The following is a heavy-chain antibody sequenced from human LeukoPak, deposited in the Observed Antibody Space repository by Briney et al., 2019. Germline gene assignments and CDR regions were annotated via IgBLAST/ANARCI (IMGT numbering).Heavy chain of an antibody. D-gene: IGHD3-22*01. CDR3: AKDRVVVFSSVER. V-gene: IGHV3-23*01. CDR1: GFTFSSYA. CDR2: ISGSGGST. Sequence: GGSLSLPCTASGFTFSSYAVSWVRQAPGKGLEWVSAISGSGGSTYYADSVKGQFTISRDNSKNTLYLQMNSLRAEDTAVYYCAKDRVVVFSSVERWGQRTGHTLSS. J-gene: IGHJ4*02.